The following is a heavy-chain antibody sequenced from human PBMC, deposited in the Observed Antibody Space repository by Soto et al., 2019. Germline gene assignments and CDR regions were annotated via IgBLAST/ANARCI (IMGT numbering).Heavy chain of an antibody. CDR2: IKQDGSEK. CDR1: GFTFSSYW. CDR3: ARDSSSSVSSGDFDI. D-gene: IGHD6-13*01. J-gene: IGHJ3*02. V-gene: IGHV3-7*03. Sequence: GGSLRLSCAASGFTFSSYWMSWVRQAPGKGLEWVANIKQDGSEKYYVDSVKGRFTISRDNAKNSLYLQMNSLRAEDTAVYYCARDSSSSVSSGDFDIWGQGAMGTVSS.